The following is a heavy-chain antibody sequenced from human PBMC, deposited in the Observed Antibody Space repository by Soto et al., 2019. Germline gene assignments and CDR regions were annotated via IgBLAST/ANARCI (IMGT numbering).Heavy chain of an antibody. D-gene: IGHD3-22*01. Sequence: GGSLRLSCAASGFTFSSYWMSWVRQAPGKGLEWVANIKQDGSEKYYVDSVKGRFTISRDNAKNSLYLQMNSLRAEDTAVYYCARARVEYSSGYYSFDYWGQGTLVTVSS. CDR1: GFTFSSYW. CDR2: IKQDGSEK. V-gene: IGHV3-7*05. CDR3: ARARVEYSSGYYSFDY. J-gene: IGHJ4*02.